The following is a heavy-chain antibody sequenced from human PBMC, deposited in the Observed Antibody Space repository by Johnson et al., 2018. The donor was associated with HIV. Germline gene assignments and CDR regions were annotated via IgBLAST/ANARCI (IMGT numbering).Heavy chain of an antibody. CDR2: ISYDGSNK. V-gene: IGHV3-30*03. J-gene: IGHJ3*02. D-gene: IGHD4-17*01. Sequence: QVQLVESGGGVVQPGRSLRLSCAASGFTFSSYGMHWVRQAPGKGLEWVAVISYDGSNKYYADSVKGRFTIFRDNSKNTLYLQMSSLRAEDTAVYYCARVSRSGLRRHRVAYDALDIWGQGTMVTVSS. CDR1: GFTFSSYG. CDR3: ARVSRSGLRRHRVAYDALDI.